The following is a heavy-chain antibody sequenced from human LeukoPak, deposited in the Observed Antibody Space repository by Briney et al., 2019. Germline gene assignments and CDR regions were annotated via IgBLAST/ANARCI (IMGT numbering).Heavy chain of an antibody. Sequence: GGSLRLSCAASGFTFSSYDMSWVRQGPGKGLEWVSYISSSGTIYYADSVKGRFIISRDNAKNSLYLQMNSLRAEDTAVYYCARDVSGIYGLLNYWGQGTLVTVSS. CDR1: GFTFSSYD. V-gene: IGHV3-48*01. D-gene: IGHD1-26*01. J-gene: IGHJ4*02. CDR2: ISSSGTI. CDR3: ARDVSGIYGLLNY.